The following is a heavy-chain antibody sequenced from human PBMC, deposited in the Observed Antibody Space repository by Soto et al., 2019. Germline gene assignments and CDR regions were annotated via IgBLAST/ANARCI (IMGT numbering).Heavy chain of an antibody. CDR2: IKEDGSEK. V-gene: IGHV3-7*01. CDR3: ARDPVVGAYSGTDV. J-gene: IGHJ6*02. CDR1: GFSISSYW. D-gene: IGHD2-15*01. Sequence: EVQLVESGGGLVQPGGSLRLSCAASGFSISSYWITWVRQAPGKGLEWVANIKEDGSEKYFVDSVKGRFTISRDSAKNSLYLQMNNLRVEDTAVYFCARDPVVGAYSGTDVWGQGTTVTVSS.